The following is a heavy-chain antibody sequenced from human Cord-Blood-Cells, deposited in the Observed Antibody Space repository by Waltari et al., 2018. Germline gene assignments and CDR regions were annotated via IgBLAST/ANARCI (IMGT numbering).Heavy chain of an antibody. V-gene: IGHV4-34*01. D-gene: IGHD2-21*01. Sequence: QVQLQQWGAGLLKRSETLSLTCAVHGGSFSGYCWRWIRQPPGKGLEWIGEIKHSGSTNYNPSLKSRVTISVDTSKNQFSLKLSSVTAADTAVYYCARVRGVVSAIDYWGQGTLVTVSS. CDR3: ARVRGVVSAIDY. CDR1: GGSFSGYC. CDR2: IKHSGST. J-gene: IGHJ4*02.